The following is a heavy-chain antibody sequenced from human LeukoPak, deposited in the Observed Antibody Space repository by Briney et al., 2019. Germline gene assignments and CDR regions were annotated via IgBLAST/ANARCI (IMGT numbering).Heavy chain of an antibody. Sequence: ASVKVSCKASGGTFSSYTISWVRQAPGQGLEWMGRIIPILGIANYAQKFQGRVTITAEKSTSTAYMELSSLRSEDTAVYYCARGVVPAVGRDWFDPWGQGTLVTVSS. CDR2: IIPILGIA. D-gene: IGHD2-2*01. CDR3: ARGVVPAVGRDWFDP. V-gene: IGHV1-69*02. J-gene: IGHJ5*02. CDR1: GGTFSSYT.